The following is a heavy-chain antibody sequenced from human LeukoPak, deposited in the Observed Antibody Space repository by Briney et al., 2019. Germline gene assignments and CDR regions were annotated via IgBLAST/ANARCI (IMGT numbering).Heavy chain of an antibody. V-gene: IGHV4-39*01. D-gene: IGHD3-10*01. CDR2: IYYSGST. J-gene: IGHJ4*02. CDR3: ARTTMVRLIDY. Sequence: PSETLSLTCTVSGGSISSSSYYWGWIRQPPGKGLEWLGSIYYSGSTYYNPSLKSRVTISVDTSKNQFSLKLSSVTAADTAVYYCARTTMVRLIDYWGQGTLVTVSS. CDR1: GGSISSSSYY.